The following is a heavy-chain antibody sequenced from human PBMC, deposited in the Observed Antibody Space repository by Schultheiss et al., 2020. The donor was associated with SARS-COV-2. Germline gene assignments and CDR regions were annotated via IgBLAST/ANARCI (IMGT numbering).Heavy chain of an antibody. Sequence: SETLSLTCTVSGGSISSYYWSWIRQPPGKGLEWIGEINHSGSTNYNPSLKSRVTISVDTSKNQFSLKLSSVTAADTAVYYCASLARYSSSWYFDYWGQGTLVTVSS. CDR2: INHSGST. CDR1: GGSISSYY. J-gene: IGHJ4*02. D-gene: IGHD6-6*01. CDR3: ASLARYSSSWYFDY. V-gene: IGHV4-34*01.